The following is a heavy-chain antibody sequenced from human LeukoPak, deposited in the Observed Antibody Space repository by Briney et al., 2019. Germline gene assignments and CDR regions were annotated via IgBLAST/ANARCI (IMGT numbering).Heavy chain of an antibody. J-gene: IGHJ5*02. CDR3: ARGAAQFDP. D-gene: IGHD6-13*01. CDR1: GGSISSYY. Sequence: SETLSLTCTVSGGSISSYYWSWIRQPAGKGLEWIGRIYTRGSTNYNPSLKSRATMAVDTSKNQISLNLISLTAADTAVYYCARGAAQFDPWGQGTLVTVSS. V-gene: IGHV4-4*07. CDR2: IYTRGST.